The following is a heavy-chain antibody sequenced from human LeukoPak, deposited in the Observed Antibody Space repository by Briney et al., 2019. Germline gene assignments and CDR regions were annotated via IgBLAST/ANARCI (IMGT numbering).Heavy chain of an antibody. Sequence: GGSLRLSCAASGFAFNTHAMHWVRQAPGKGLEWVTFISYDGSVKYYIDSVKGRFTISRDNSKNTLYLQMNSLRPEDTSLYYCARDLSENYLADYWGQGTLVSVSS. D-gene: IGHD1-26*01. CDR2: ISYDGSVK. V-gene: IGHV3-30*04. CDR1: GFAFNTHA. CDR3: ARDLSENYLADY. J-gene: IGHJ4*02.